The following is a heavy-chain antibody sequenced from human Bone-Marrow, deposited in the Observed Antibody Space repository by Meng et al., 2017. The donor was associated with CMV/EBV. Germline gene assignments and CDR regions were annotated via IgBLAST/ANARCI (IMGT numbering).Heavy chain of an antibody. V-gene: IGHV4-39*07. Sequence: SETLSLTCTVSGGSISSSSYYWGWIRQPPGKGLEWIGSIYYSGSTYYNPSLKSRVTISVDTSKNQFSLKRSSVTAADTAVYYCARISGTYWGQGTMVTVSS. CDR3: ARISGTY. CDR2: IYYSGST. D-gene: IGHD3-10*01. CDR1: GGSISSSSYY. J-gene: IGHJ3*01.